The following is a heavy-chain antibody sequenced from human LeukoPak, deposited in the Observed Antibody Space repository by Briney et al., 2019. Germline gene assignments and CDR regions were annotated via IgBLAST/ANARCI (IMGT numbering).Heavy chain of an antibody. J-gene: IGHJ4*02. CDR2: ISAYNGNT. D-gene: IGHD6-19*01. CDR3: AGVIGSGIAVVWGDY. Sequence: ASVKVSCKASGYTFTSYGISWVRQAPGQGLEWMGWISAYNGNTNYAQKLQGRVTMTTDTSTSTAYMELRSLRSDDTAVYYCAGVIGSGIAVVWGDYWGQGTLVTVSS. V-gene: IGHV1-18*01. CDR1: GYTFTSYG.